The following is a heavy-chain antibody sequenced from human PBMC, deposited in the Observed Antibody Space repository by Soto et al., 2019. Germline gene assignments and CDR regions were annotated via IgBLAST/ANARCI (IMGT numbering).Heavy chain of an antibody. V-gene: IGHV3-64D*06. J-gene: IGHJ4*02. CDR1: GFTFNSYA. CDR2: ISSNGGST. Sequence: EVQLVESGGGLVQPGGSLRLSCSAYGFTFNSYAMHWVRQAPGTGLEYVSAISSNGGSTYYADSVKGRFTISRDNSKNTLYLQMSSLRAEDTAVYYCVKPGSYSYYFDYWGQGTLVTVSS. D-gene: IGHD1-26*01. CDR3: VKPGSYSYYFDY.